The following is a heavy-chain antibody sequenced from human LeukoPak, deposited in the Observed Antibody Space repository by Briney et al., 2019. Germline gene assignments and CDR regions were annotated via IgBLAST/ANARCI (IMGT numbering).Heavy chain of an antibody. CDR1: GDSISSSSYY. Sequence: SETLSLTCVVSGDSISSSSYYWGWIRQSPVKGLEWIGNIYYSGSTNYNPSLKSRVTISVDTSKNQFSLKLSSVTAADTAVYYCARDTGYSYGYDYFDYWGQGTLVTVSS. CDR2: IYYSGST. V-gene: IGHV4-39*07. J-gene: IGHJ4*02. D-gene: IGHD5-18*01. CDR3: ARDTGYSYGYDYFDY.